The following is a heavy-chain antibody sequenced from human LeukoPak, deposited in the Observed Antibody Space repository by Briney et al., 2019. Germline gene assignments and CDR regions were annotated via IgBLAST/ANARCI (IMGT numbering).Heavy chain of an antibody. V-gene: IGHV1-8*01. CDR1: GYTFTSYE. J-gene: IGHJ4*02. D-gene: IGHD6-13*01. Sequence: ASVKVSCKASGYTFTSYEINWVRQAPGQGLERMGWMNPNSGNTGYAQKFQGRVTMTRNTSISTAYMELSSLRSEDAAVYYCARGQGTGYSSSWYDYWGQGTLVTVSS. CDR2: MNPNSGNT. CDR3: ARGQGTGYSSSWYDY.